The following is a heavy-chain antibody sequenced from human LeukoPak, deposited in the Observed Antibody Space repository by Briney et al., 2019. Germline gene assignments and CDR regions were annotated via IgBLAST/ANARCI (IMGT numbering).Heavy chain of an antibody. CDR1: GYTFTSYG. D-gene: IGHD2-21*01. V-gene: IGHV1-18*01. CDR2: ISAYNGNT. Sequence: EASVKVSCKASGYTFTSYGISWVRQAPGQGLERMGWISAYNGNTNYAQKLQGRVTMTTDTSTSTAYMELRSLRSDDTAVYYCARDRDHDTEDYWGQGTLVTVSS. J-gene: IGHJ4*02. CDR3: ARDRDHDTEDY.